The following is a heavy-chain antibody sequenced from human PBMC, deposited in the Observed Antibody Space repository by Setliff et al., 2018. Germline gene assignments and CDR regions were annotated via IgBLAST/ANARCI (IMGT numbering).Heavy chain of an antibody. V-gene: IGHV1-18*01. CDR1: GFTFTIYD. D-gene: IGHD6-6*01. CDR2: ISAFNGYT. Sequence: GASVKVSCKASGFTFTIYDVNWVRQAPGQGLEWMGWISAFNGYTQYSQKFKGRITVTTDTSTSTAYMELGSLTSDDTAVYYCLRDRPYSNSPEDAFDIWGQGTTVTVSS. CDR3: LRDRPYSNSPEDAFDI. J-gene: IGHJ3*02.